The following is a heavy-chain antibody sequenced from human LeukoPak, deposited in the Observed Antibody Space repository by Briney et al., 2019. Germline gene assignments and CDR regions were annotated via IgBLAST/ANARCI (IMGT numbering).Heavy chain of an antibody. V-gene: IGHV3-30*02. D-gene: IGHD2-2*01. Sequence: GGSLRLSCAASGFTFSDYAMHWVRQAPGKGLEWVADIWYGGTNKDYADSVKGRFTISRDNSKNTLYLQMNSLRVEDTAVYYCAKECSSSCLDSWGQGTLVTVSS. CDR1: GFTFSDYA. CDR2: IWYGGTNK. J-gene: IGHJ4*02. CDR3: AKECSSSCLDS.